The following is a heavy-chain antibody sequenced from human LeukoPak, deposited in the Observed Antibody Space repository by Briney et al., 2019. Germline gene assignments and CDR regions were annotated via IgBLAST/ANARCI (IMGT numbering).Heavy chain of an antibody. Sequence: GGSLRLSCAASGFTFSSYAMSWVRQAPGKGLEWVSAISGSGGSTYYADSVKGRFTISRDNSKNTLYLQMNSLRAEDTAVYYAVGSYYYYGMDVWGQGTTVTVSS. D-gene: IGHD1-26*01. V-gene: IGHV3-23*01. CDR1: GFTFSSYA. J-gene: IGHJ6*02. CDR2: ISGSGGST. CDR3: VGSYYYYGMDV.